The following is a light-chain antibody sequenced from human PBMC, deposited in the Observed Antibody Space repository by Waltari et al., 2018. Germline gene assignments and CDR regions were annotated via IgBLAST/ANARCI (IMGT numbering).Light chain of an antibody. Sequence: IVMTQSPPFLAVSLGERATINCTSSHSVFYSSAEKHYIAGYQQKPGRPLMLLIYGAFTLEARRPVRFRGSGAGTHFTLTIDNLQAEDVATYDCQQYYSVRPNTFGRGTKLDLK. J-gene: IGKJ2*01. CDR3: QQYYSVRPNT. V-gene: IGKV4-1*01. CDR2: GAF. CDR1: HSVFYSSAEKHY.